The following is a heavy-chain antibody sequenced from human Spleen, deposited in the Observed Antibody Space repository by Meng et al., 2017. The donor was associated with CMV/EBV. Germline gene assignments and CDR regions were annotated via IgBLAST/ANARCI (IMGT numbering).Heavy chain of an antibody. Sequence: GESLKISCAASGFTVSNNYMSWVRQAPGKGLEWVSIIYTSGGTYYADSVKGRFTISRDSSKNTLYLQMNSLRTEDTAVYYCARDWTVWSVFDVWGQGTTVTVSS. CDR3: ARDWTVWSVFDV. CDR2: IYTSGGT. J-gene: IGHJ6*02. V-gene: IGHV3-66*03. CDR1: GFTVSNNY. D-gene: IGHD3-16*01.